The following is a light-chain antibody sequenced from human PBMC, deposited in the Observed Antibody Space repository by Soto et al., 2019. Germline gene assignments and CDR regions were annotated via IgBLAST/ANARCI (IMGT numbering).Light chain of an antibody. J-gene: IGLJ1*01. CDR3: SSSAGSYTYV. CDR1: SSDVGGYKH. Sequence: QSVLTQPRSVSGSPGQSVSISCTGTSSDVGGYKHVSWYQHHPGKAPKLMIFDVIKRPSGVPDRFSGSKSGNTASLTISGLQAEDEADYYCSSSAGSYTYVFGTGTKVTVL. CDR2: DVI. V-gene: IGLV2-11*01.